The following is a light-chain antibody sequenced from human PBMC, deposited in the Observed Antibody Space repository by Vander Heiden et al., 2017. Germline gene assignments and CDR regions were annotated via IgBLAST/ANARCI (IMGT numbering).Light chain of an antibody. J-gene: IGLJ2*01. V-gene: IGLV2-14*01. Sequence: SALTQSASASGSPGQSITISCRGSSSDIGRYNYVSWYQQHPGKAPKLIIYEVSHRPSGLSNRFSGSKSGNTASLTISGLQAEDEADYYCNSYTSGSTLVIFGGGTKLTVL. CDR1: SSDIGRYNY. CDR3: NSYTSGSTLVI. CDR2: EVS.